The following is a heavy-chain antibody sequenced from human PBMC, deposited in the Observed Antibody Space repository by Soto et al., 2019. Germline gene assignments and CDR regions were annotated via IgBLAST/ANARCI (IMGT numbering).Heavy chain of an antibody. Sequence: SETLSLTCTVSGGSINNNYWSWIRQPPGKGLEWIGYVYYTGSTNYNPSLKSRVTISVDTSKNQFSLKLTSVTAADTAVYYCARGGWSTDYWGQGTLVTVSS. CDR1: GGSINNNY. CDR3: ARGGWSTDY. CDR2: VYYTGST. V-gene: IGHV4-59*01. J-gene: IGHJ4*02. D-gene: IGHD6-19*01.